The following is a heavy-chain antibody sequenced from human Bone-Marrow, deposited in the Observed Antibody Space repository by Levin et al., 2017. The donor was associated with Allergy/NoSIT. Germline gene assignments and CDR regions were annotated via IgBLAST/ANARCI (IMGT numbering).Heavy chain of an antibody. J-gene: IGHJ4*02. CDR3: VKGSLGYCSGGSCYSLWVLLH. CDR1: GFTFSSYA. Sequence: GGSLRLSCSASGFTFSSYAMHWVRQAPGKGLEYVSAISSNGGSTYYADSVKGRFTISRDNSKNTLYLQMSSLRAEDTAVYYCVKGSLGYCSGGSCYSLWVLLHWGQGTLVTVSS. D-gene: IGHD2-15*01. CDR2: ISSNGGST. V-gene: IGHV3-64D*06.